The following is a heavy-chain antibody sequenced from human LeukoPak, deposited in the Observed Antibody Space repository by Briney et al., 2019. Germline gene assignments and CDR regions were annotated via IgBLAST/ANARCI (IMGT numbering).Heavy chain of an antibody. CDR1: GYTLTDLS. CDR3: ATTFIAPYSFDY. J-gene: IGHJ4*02. V-gene: IGHV1-24*01. D-gene: IGHD3-16*02. CDR2: FDPEDGET. Sequence: ASVKVSCKVSGYTLTDLSMHWVRQAPGKGLEWMGGFDPEDGETIYAQKFQGRVTMTEDTSTDTAYMELSSLRSEDTAVYYCATTFIAPYSFDYWGQGTLVTVSS.